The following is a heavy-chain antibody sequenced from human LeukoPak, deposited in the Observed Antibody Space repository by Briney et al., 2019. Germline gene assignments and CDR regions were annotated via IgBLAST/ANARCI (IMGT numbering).Heavy chain of an antibody. CDR3: ATYYYDSSGYPPTIDY. J-gene: IGHJ4*02. V-gene: IGHV3-30*03. CDR2: ISYDGSNK. Sequence: PGGSLRLSCAASGFTFSSYGMHWVRQAPGKGLEWVAVISYDGSNKYYADSVKGRFTISRDNSKNTLYLQMNSLRAEDTAVYYCATYYYDSSGYPPTIDYWGQGTLVTVSS. CDR1: GFTFSSYG. D-gene: IGHD3-22*01.